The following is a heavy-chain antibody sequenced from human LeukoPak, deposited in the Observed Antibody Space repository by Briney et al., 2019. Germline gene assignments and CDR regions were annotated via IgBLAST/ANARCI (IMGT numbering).Heavy chain of an antibody. J-gene: IGHJ6*02. CDR2: ISAYNGNT. CDR1: GYSFTSYG. V-gene: IGHV1-18*01. CDR3: ARDGRDYYYYYGMDV. Sequence: GESLKISCKGSGYSFTSYGISWVRQAPGQGLEWMGWISAYNGNTNYAQKLQGRVTMTTDTSTSTAYMELRSLRSDDTAVYYCARDGRDYYYYYGMDVWGQGTTVTVSS.